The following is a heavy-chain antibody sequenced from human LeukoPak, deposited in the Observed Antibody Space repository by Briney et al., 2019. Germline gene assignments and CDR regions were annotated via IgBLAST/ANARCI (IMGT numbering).Heavy chain of an antibody. CDR3: AKLGGNSGRDAFDI. V-gene: IGHV3-53*01. CDR1: GFTVKDNF. Sequence: GGSLRLSCAASGFTVKDNFMSWVRQAPGKGLEWVSVLYSGGATYYADSVKGRFTISRDNSKNTLYLQINSLRAEDTAVYYCAKLGGNSGRDAFDIWGQGTMVTVSS. D-gene: IGHD4-23*01. J-gene: IGHJ3*02. CDR2: LYSGGAT.